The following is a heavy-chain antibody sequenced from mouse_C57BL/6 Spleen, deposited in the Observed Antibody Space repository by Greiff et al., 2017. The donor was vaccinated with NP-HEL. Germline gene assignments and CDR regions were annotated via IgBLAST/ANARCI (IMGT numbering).Heavy chain of an antibody. J-gene: IGHJ2*01. CDR1: GYTFTSYW. CDR2: IYPSDSEN. V-gene: IGHV1-61*01. Sequence: QVQLQQPGAELVRPGSSVKLSCKASGYTFTSYWMDWVKQRPGQGLEWIGNIYPSDSENHYNQKFKDKATLPVDKSSSTAYMQLSSLTSEDSAVYYCARWGLGPYYFDYGGQGTTLTVSS. CDR3: ARWGLGPYYFDY. D-gene: IGHD2-4*01.